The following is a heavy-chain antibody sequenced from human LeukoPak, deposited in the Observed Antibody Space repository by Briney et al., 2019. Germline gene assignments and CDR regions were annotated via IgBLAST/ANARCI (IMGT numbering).Heavy chain of an antibody. Sequence: ASVKVSCKASGYTFTNYGINWLRQAPGQGLEWMGWISAYNGNTNYAQRLQGRVTMTTDTSTSTAYMELRSLRSDDTAVYYCARYSLGSMEYWGQGTLVTVSS. J-gene: IGHJ4*02. CDR2: ISAYNGNT. D-gene: IGHD2-21*01. CDR3: ARYSLGSMEY. CDR1: GYTFTNYG. V-gene: IGHV1-18*01.